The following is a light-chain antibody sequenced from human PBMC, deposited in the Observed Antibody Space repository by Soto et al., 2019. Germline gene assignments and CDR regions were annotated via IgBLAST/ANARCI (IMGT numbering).Light chain of an antibody. J-gene: IGLJ1*01. CDR3: SSYKTSSSYV. V-gene: IGLV2-14*01. CDR2: DVT. CDR1: SSDVGGYIY. Sequence: SALTQPASVSGSPGQSITISCTGTSSDVGGYIYVSWYQQHPGKAPKLMIYDVTSRPSGVSYRFSGSKSGNTASLTISGLQAEDEADYYCSSYKTSSSYVFGTGTKVTVL.